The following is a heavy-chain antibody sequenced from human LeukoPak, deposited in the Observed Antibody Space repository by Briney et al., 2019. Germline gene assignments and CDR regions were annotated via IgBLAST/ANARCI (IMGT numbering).Heavy chain of an antibody. J-gene: IGHJ5*02. D-gene: IGHD2-2*01. CDR3: ARAVPAAVNWFDP. CDR1: GGTFSSYA. CDR2: IIPIFGTA. V-gene: IGHV1-69*05. Sequence: SVKVPCKASGGTFSSYAISWVRQAPGQGLEWMGGIIPIFGTANYAQKFQGRVTITTDESTSTAYMELSSLRSEDTAVYYCARAVPAAVNWFDPWGQGTLVTVSS.